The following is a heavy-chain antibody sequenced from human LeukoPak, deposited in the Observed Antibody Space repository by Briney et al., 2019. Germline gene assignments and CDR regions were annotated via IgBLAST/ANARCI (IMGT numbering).Heavy chain of an antibody. V-gene: IGHV1-2*02. CDR1: GYTFTDYY. CDR3: SRSATEGMDV. CDR2: INPNSGGT. J-gene: IGHJ6*02. Sequence: GASVKVSCKASGYTFTDYYLHWVRQAPGQGLEWMGWINPNSGGTKFAQKFQGRVTMTRDTSISTAYMELSGLRSDDTAVFYRSRSATEGMDVWGQGTTVTVSS. D-gene: IGHD1-1*01.